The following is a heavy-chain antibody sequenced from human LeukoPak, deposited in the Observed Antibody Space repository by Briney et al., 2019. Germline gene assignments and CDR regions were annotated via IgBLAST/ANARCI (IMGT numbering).Heavy chain of an antibody. CDR3: ARLCSISSWYGGFDY. J-gene: IGHJ4*02. D-gene: IGHD6-13*01. V-gene: IGHV1-8*01. CDR2: MNPNSGNT. Sequence: ASVKVSCKASGYTFTSYDINWVRQATGQGLEWMGWMNPNSGNTGYAQKFQGRVTMTRNTSISTAYMELSSLRSEDTAVYYCARLCSISSWYGGFDYWGRGTLVTVSS. CDR1: GYTFTSYD.